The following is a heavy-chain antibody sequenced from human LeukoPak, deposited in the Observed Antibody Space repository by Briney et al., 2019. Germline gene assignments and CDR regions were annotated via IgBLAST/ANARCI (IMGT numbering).Heavy chain of an antibody. D-gene: IGHD3-10*01. CDR2: IYYSGST. V-gene: IGHV4-39*07. CDR1: GGSISSSSYY. CDR3: ARALTMVRGAPNLYNWFDP. J-gene: IGHJ5*02. Sequence: SETLYLTCTVSGGSISSSSYYWGWIRQPPGKGLEWIGRIYYSGSTYYNPSLKSRVTISVDTSKNQFSLKLSSVTAADTAVYYCARALTMVRGAPNLYNWFDPWGQGTLVTVSS.